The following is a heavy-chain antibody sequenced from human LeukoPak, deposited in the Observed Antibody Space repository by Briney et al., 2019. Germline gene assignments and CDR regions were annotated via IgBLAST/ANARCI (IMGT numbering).Heavy chain of an antibody. D-gene: IGHD3-22*01. Sequence: GGSLRLSCAASGFTFSSYAMSWVRQAPGKGLEWVSAISGSGGSTYYADSVKGRFTISRDNSKNTLYLQMNSLRAEDTAVYYCAKDTPYYYDSSGYSPCWGQETLVTVSS. CDR2: ISGSGGST. CDR3: AKDTPYYYDSSGYSPC. J-gene: IGHJ4*02. V-gene: IGHV3-23*01. CDR1: GFTFSSYA.